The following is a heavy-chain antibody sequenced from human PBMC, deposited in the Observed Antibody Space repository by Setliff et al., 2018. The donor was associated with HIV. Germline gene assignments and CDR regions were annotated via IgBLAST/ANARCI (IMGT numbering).Heavy chain of an antibody. CDR3: ASPNVGCSGGTCYSGSAFDY. J-gene: IGHJ4*02. CDR2: IIPLFGSA. Sequence: GASVKVSCKASGNSFHSYAFSWVRQAPGQGLEWMGGIIPLFGSANYAQKFQGRVTITADESTSTAYMELRTLRSEDTAIYYCASPNVGCSGGTCYSGSAFDYWGQGSPVTVSS. V-gene: IGHV1-69*13. CDR1: GNSFHSYA. D-gene: IGHD2-15*01.